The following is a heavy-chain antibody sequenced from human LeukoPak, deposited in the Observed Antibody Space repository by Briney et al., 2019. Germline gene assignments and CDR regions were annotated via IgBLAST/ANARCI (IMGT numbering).Heavy chain of an antibody. J-gene: IGHJ4*02. CDR3: ARGRYYGFSGDS. V-gene: IGHV4-59*11. Sequence: SETLSLTCTVSGGSISSHYWSWIRQPPGKGLEWIGYIYYSGSTNYNPSLKSRVTISVDTSKNQFSLKLSSVTAADTAVYFCARGRYYGFSGDSWGQGTLVTVSS. CDR1: GGSISSHY. D-gene: IGHD3-10*01. CDR2: IYYSGST.